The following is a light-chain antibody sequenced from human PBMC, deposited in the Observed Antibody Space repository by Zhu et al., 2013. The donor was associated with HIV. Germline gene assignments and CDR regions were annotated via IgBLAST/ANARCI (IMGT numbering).Light chain of an antibody. CDR1: KLGDKY. J-gene: IGLJ1*01. CDR3: QAWVGSSRHYV. CDR2: QDT. V-gene: IGLV3-1*01. Sequence: VLTQPPSVSVSPGQTASITCSGDKLGDKYACWYQQKPGQSPVLVIYQDTKRPSGIPERFSGSNSGNTATLTISGTQAMDEADCYCQAWVGSSRHYVFGSGTKVTVL.